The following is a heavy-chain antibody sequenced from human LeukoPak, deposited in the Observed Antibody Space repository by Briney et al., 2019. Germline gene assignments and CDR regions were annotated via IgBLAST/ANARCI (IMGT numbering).Heavy chain of an antibody. V-gene: IGHV3-23*01. CDR2: ISGTGGST. J-gene: IGHJ4*02. Sequence: GGSLRLSCAASGFTFKNYVLTWVRQAPGKGPEWVSGISGTGGSTFYADSVKGRFTISRDNPRNTLFLQMDYLKAEDTAIYYCAKSRVAVPGRLNYFDSWGQGAQVTVSS. D-gene: IGHD6-19*01. CDR3: AKSRVAVPGRLNYFDS. CDR1: GFTFKNYV.